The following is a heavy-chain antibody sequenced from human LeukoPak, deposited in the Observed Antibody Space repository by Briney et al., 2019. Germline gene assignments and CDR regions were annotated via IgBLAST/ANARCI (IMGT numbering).Heavy chain of an antibody. CDR2: IYHNGDT. J-gene: IGHJ4*02. V-gene: IGHV4-31*03. Sequence: SETLSLTCTVSGGSIRSDGCYWSWVRQHPGRGLEWIGFIYHNGDTYYNPSLKSRITISVDTSKNQFSLKLSSVTAADTAVYYCARSGSYYYDSSTKRGFDYWGQGTLVTVSS. D-gene: IGHD3-22*01. CDR3: ARSGSYYYDSSTKRGFDY. CDR1: GGSIRSDGCY.